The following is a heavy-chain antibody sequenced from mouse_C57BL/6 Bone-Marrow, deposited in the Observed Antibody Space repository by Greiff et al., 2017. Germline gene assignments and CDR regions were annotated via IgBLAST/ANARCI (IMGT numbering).Heavy chain of an antibody. J-gene: IGHJ2*01. CDR2: IYPGDGDT. CDR3: TTYLYSPFDY. CDR1: GYAFSSSW. Sequence: QVQLQQSGPELVKPGASVKISCKASGYAFSSSWMNWVKQRPGKGLEWIGRIYPGDGDTNYNGKFKGKATLTADKSSSTAYMQLSSLTSEDTAVYYCTTYLYSPFDYWGQGTTLTVAS. V-gene: IGHV1-82*01. D-gene: IGHD5-5*01.